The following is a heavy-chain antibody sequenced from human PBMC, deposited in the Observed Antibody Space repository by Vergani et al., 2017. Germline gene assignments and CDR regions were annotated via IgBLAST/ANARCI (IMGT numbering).Heavy chain of an antibody. Sequence: QVQLVQSGAEVKKPGSSVKVSCKASGGTFSSYAISWVRQAPGQGLEWMGGIIPIFGPANYAQKFQGRVTITADESTSTAYMELSSLRSEDTAVYYCARAWGIAVAGTQYYYYGMDVWGQGTTVTVSS. D-gene: IGHD6-19*01. CDR2: IIPIFGPA. J-gene: IGHJ6*02. CDR3: ARAWGIAVAGTQYYYYGMDV. V-gene: IGHV1-69*01. CDR1: GGTFSSYA.